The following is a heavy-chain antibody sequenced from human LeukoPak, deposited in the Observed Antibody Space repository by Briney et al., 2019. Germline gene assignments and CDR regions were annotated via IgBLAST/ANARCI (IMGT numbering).Heavy chain of an antibody. Sequence: PGGSLRLSCAASGFTFSTYSMNWVRQAPGQGLEWVSCIISSSSYIYYADSGKGRFTISRDNAKNSMYLQMNSLRAEDTAVYYCARDPQYCSGGSCYSFDYWGQGTLVTVSS. D-gene: IGHD2-15*01. J-gene: IGHJ4*02. CDR2: IISSSSYI. V-gene: IGHV3-21*01. CDR1: GFTFSTYS. CDR3: ARDPQYCSGGSCYSFDY.